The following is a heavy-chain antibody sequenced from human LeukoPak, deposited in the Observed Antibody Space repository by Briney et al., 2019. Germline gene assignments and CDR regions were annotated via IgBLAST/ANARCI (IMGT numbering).Heavy chain of an antibody. CDR3: ASSPGSYYELDYFDY. D-gene: IGHD1-26*01. J-gene: IGHJ4*02. Sequence: ASVKVSCKASGYTFTSYGISWVRQAPGQGLEWMGWISAYNGNTNYAQKLQGRVTMTTDTSTSTAYMELRSLRPEDTAVYYCASSPGSYYELDYFDYWGQGTLVTVSS. V-gene: IGHV1-18*01. CDR1: GYTFTSYG. CDR2: ISAYNGNT.